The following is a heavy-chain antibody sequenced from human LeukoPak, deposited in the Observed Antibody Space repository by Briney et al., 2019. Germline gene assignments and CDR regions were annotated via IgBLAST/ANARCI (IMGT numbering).Heavy chain of an antibody. Sequence: GGSLRLSCAASGFTFSSYSMNWVRQAPGKGLEWVSYISSSSSTIYYADSVKGRFTISRDNAKNSLYLQMNSLRAEDTAVYYCARENELLPFDYWGQGTLVTVPS. CDR3: ARENELLPFDY. CDR1: GFTFSSYS. V-gene: IGHV3-48*01. J-gene: IGHJ4*02. CDR2: ISSSSSTI. D-gene: IGHD1-26*01.